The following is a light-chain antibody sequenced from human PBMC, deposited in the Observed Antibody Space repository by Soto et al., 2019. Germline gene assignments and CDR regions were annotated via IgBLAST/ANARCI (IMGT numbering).Light chain of an antibody. Sequence: QSALTQPASVSGSPGQSITISCTGTSSDVGGHNYVSWYQQHPGKAPKLMIYGVSNRPSGVSNRFSGSKSGNTASLTISGLQAEDEADYYCSSYTSSSTAFVFGTGTKVTVL. CDR1: SSDVGGHNY. CDR2: GVS. CDR3: SSYTSSSTAFV. V-gene: IGLV2-14*01. J-gene: IGLJ1*01.